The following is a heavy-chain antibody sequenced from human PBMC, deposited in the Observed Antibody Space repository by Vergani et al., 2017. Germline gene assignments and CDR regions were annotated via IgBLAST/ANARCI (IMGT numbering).Heavy chain of an antibody. CDR3: ASGKYYSDSTSHFRGRYFDV. J-gene: IGHJ2*01. CDR1: GDSIISRSYY. D-gene: IGHD3-16*01. Sequence: QMQLQESGPGLVKASETLSLTCTVSGDSIISRSYYWGWIRQPPGKGLEWIGSIYNSGNGDSSSSLKSRITISADTSKNQFSLRLLSMTAADTAVYYCASGKYYSDSTSHFRGRYFDVWGRGTLVTVPS. CDR2: IYNSGNG. V-gene: IGHV4-39*01.